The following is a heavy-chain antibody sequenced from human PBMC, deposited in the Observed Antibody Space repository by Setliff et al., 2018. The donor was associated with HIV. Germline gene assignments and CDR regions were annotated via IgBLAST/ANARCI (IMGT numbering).Heavy chain of an antibody. J-gene: IGHJ3*02. CDR3: ARRGITMIVVGSDAFDI. D-gene: IGHD3-22*01. V-gene: IGHV4-39*01. Sequence: ETLSLTCTVSGGSISSSSYYWGWIRQPPGKGLEWIGSIYYSGSTYYNPSLKSRVTISVDTSKNQFSLKLSSVTAADTAVYYCARRGITMIVVGSDAFDIWGQGTMVTVSS. CDR1: GGSISSSSYY. CDR2: IYYSGST.